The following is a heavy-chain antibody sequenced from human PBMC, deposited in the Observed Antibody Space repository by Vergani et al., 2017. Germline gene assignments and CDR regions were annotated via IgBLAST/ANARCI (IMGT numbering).Heavy chain of an antibody. Sequence: QVQLVESGGGVVQPGRSLRLSCAASGFTFSSYGMHWVRQAPGKGLEWVAVISNDGRHTYYADSVRGRFSISRDNSKNTLYLQMNSLRTEDTANYYCRGEMDVWGKGTTVTVSS. V-gene: IGHV3-30*19. J-gene: IGHJ6*04. CDR2: ISNDGRHT. CDR1: GFTFSSYG. CDR3: RGEMDV.